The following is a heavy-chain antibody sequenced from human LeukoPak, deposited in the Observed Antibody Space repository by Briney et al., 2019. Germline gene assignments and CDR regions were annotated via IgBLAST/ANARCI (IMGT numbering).Heavy chain of an antibody. CDR3: AREEDSTTIRSSYGMDV. D-gene: IGHD2/OR15-2a*01. CDR1: GFTFSPYT. CDR2: ISKGGTYI. V-gene: IGHV3-21*01. Sequence: GGSLRLSCAGSGFTFSPYTMNWVRQAPGKGLEWVSCISKGGTYIYYADSVRGRFTISRDNAKNSPYLQMNSLRAEDTAVYYCAREEDSTTIRSSYGMDVWGQGTTVTVSS. J-gene: IGHJ6*02.